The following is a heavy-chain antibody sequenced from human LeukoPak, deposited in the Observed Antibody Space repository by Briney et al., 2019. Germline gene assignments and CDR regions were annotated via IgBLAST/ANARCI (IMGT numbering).Heavy chain of an antibody. CDR3: ARASSSGWYYFDY. D-gene: IGHD6-19*01. Sequence: GGSLRPSSAASGFTFSSYSMNWVRQAPGKGLEWVSSISSSSSYIYYADSVKGRFTISRDNAKNSLYLQMNSLRAEDTAVYYCARASSSGWYYFDYWGQGTLVTVSS. J-gene: IGHJ4*02. CDR2: ISSSSSYI. V-gene: IGHV3-21*01. CDR1: GFTFSSYS.